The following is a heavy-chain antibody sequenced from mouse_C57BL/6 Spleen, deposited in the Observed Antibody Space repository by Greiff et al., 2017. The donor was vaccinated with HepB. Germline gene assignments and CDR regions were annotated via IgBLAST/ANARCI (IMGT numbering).Heavy chain of an antibody. J-gene: IGHJ2*01. CDR2: IDPENGDT. D-gene: IGHD1-1*01. Sequence: VQLKESGAELVRPGASVKLSCTASGFNIKDDYMHWVKQRPEQGLEWIGWIDPENGDTEYASKFQGKATITADTSSNTAYLQLSSLTSEDTAVYYCTTSRPYGGFDYWGQGTTLTVSS. V-gene: IGHV14-4*01. CDR3: TTSRPYGGFDY. CDR1: GFNIKDDY.